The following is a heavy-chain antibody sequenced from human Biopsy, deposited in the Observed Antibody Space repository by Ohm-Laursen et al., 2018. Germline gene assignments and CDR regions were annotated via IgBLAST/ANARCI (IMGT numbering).Heavy chain of an antibody. V-gene: IGHV4-59*01. CDR3: ARVGAGAPSIDYFDY. D-gene: IGHD1-26*01. CDR2: IYYSGST. Sequence: SETLSLTCTVSGGSISSDYWSWIRQPPGKGLEWIGYIYYSGSTNYNPSLRSRVTISVDRSKNQFSLELSSVTAADTAVYYCARVGAGAPSIDYFDYWGQGALVTVSS. CDR1: GGSISSDY. J-gene: IGHJ4*02.